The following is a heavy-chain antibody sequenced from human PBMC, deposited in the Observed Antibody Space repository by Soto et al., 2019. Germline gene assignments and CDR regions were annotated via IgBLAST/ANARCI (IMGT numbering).Heavy chain of an antibody. D-gene: IGHD6-6*01. CDR1: GCIFGSYA. CDR3: ARGAISARPDY. CDR2: IWYDGSNK. Sequence: SLRLSCAASGCIFGSYAMHWVRQAPGKGLEWLTVIWYDGSNKYYANSVKDRFTISRDNSRNTLYLQMNSLRAEDTAIYYCARGAISARPDYWGQGTRVTVSS. J-gene: IGHJ4*02. V-gene: IGHV3-33*01.